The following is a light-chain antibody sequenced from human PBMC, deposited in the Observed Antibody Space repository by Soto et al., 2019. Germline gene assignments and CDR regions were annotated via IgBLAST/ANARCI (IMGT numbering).Light chain of an antibody. CDR1: QSVGST. V-gene: IGKV3-15*01. CDR3: QQYSSSLT. J-gene: IGKJ4*02. CDR2: GAS. Sequence: EILMTQSPATLSVSPGEIVILSCRASQSVGSTLAWYQQKPGQAPRLLIRGASTRATGVPARFSGSGSGTEFSLTISSLQSEDFAVYYCQQYSSSLTFGGGTKLEIK.